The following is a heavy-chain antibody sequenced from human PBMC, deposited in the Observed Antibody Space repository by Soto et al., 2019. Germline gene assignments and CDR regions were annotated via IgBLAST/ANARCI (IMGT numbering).Heavy chain of an antibody. Sequence: QVQLVESGGGVVQPGRSLRLSCAASGFTFSTCGMHWVRQAPGMGLEWVAVIWYDGSHKDYVDSVKGRFTISRDNSKNILYLQMNSLRVEDTAVYYCARAVGPFDYWGQGTLVTVSS. V-gene: IGHV3-33*01. J-gene: IGHJ4*02. D-gene: IGHD1-26*01. CDR1: GFTFSTCG. CDR2: IWYDGSHK. CDR3: ARAVGPFDY.